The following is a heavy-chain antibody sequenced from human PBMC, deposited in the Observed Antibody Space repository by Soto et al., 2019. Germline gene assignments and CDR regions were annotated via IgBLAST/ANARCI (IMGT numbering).Heavy chain of an antibody. CDR1: GFTFSSFA. CDR3: AKTYSYYYFDY. J-gene: IGHJ4*02. CDR2: ITGSGTGT. D-gene: IGHD3-16*01. Sequence: PGGSLRLSCTASGFTFSSFAMSWVRQAPGKGLEWVSGITGSGTGTYYADSVSGRVTISRDNPKHTLFLQMHGLRAEDTAVYYCAKTYSYYYFDYWGQGTLVTVSS. V-gene: IGHV3-23*01.